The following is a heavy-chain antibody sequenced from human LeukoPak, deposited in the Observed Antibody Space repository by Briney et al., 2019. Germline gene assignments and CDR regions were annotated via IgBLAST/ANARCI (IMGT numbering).Heavy chain of an antibody. CDR2: IYYSGSA. CDR1: GGSITSYS. Sequence: SETLSLTCTLSGGSITSYSWAWIRHPPGKELEWIGYIYYSGSANYSPSLKSRVTISIDTSMNQFSLKLTSVTAADTAVYSCARLMNTSGYHYWLDPWGQGTLVTVSS. J-gene: IGHJ5*02. CDR3: ARLMNTSGYHYWLDP. D-gene: IGHD3-22*01. V-gene: IGHV4-59*01.